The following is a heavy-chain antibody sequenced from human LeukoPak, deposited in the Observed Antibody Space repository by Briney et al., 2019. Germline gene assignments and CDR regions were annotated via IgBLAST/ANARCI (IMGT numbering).Heavy chain of an antibody. D-gene: IGHD5-24*01. J-gene: IGHJ4*02. CDR2: ISSGSSYI. CDR3: ASSAPPEIRRITY. V-gene: IGHV3-21*01. Sequence: GGSLRLSSSASGFTLISYTRRRLRQGPGKGLEWVSSISSGSSYIYYADSVKGRFTISRDNAKNSLYLQMNSLRAGDTAVYFCASSAPPEIRRITYWGQGTLVTVSS. CDR1: GFTLISYT.